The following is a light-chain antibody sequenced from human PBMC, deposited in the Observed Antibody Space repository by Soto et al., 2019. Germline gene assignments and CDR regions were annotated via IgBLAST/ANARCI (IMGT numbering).Light chain of an antibody. CDR2: AAS. Sequence: DIQMTQSPSSLSASVGDRVNITCRAIQSISSYLNWYQQKPGKAPKLLIYAASSLQSGVPSRFSGSGSGTDFTLTISSLQPEDFATYYCQQSYSTPGTFGQGTKVEIK. V-gene: IGKV1-39*01. CDR3: QQSYSTPGT. CDR1: QSISSY. J-gene: IGKJ1*01.